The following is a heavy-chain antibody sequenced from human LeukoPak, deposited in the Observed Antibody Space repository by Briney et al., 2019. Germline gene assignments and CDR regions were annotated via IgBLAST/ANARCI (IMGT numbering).Heavy chain of an antibody. CDR1: VLKLSYHL. J-gene: IGHJ6*03. V-gene: IGHV3-48*04. Sequence: GGALMLACGASVLKLSYHLVKWVRQARGRGVEWVSSMSSSSNTTSYADSVKGRYANSRDNADNSMFLQMNSLRAEDTGVYYCERLRVYTGGDYDYYYMDVWGKGTTVTVSS. D-gene: IGHD2-8*01. CDR3: ERLRVYTGGDYDYYYMDV. CDR2: MSSSSNTT.